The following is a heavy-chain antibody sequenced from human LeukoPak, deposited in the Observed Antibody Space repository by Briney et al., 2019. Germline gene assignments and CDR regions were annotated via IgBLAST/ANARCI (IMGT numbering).Heavy chain of an antibody. CDR1: GGTFSSYA. J-gene: IGHJ4*02. Sequence: GASVKVSCKASGGTFSSYAISWVRQAPGQGLEWMGGIIPIFGTANYAQKFQGRVTITAGESTSTAYMELSSLRSEDTAVYYCARDRGYSGYEFDYWGQGTLVTVSS. CDR3: ARDRGYSGYEFDY. D-gene: IGHD5-12*01. V-gene: IGHV1-69*13. CDR2: IIPIFGTA.